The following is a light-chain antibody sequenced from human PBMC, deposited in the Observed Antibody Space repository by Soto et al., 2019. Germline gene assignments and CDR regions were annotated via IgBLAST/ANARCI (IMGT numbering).Light chain of an antibody. Sequence: QSALTQPPSASGSPGQSVTISCTGTSSDVGGYNYVSWYQQHPGKAPKLMIYEVSKRPSGVHDRFSGSKSGNTASLTVSGLQAEDEADYYCSSYTSSSTWVFGGGTKVTVL. CDR3: SSYTSSSTWV. CDR1: SSDVGGYNY. V-gene: IGLV2-8*01. CDR2: EVS. J-gene: IGLJ3*02.